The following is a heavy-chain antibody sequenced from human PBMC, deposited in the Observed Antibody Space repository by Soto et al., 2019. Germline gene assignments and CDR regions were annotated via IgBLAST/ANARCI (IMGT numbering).Heavy chain of an antibody. Sequence: QVQLVQSGAEVKKPGASVKVSCKASGYTFTSYGISWVRQAPGQGLEWMGWISAYNGNTNYAQKPQGRVTMTTDTSTSTAYMELMSLRSDDTAVYYCARSRYCTNGVCYPAQYYFDYWGQGTLVTVSS. CDR1: GYTFTSYG. V-gene: IGHV1-18*01. CDR2: ISAYNGNT. J-gene: IGHJ4*02. CDR3: ARSRYCTNGVCYPAQYYFDY. D-gene: IGHD2-8*01.